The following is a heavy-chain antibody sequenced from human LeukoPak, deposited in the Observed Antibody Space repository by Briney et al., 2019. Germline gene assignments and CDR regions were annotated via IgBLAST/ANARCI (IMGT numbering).Heavy chain of an antibody. V-gene: IGHV4-34*01. CDR2: INHSGST. CDR3: ARGRRYYYGSGSYYNPPEN. J-gene: IGHJ4*02. Sequence: PSETLSLTCAVYSGSFSGYYWSWIRQPPGKGLEWIGEINHSGSTNYNPSLKSRVTISVDTSKNQFSLKLSSVTAADTAVYYCARGRRYYYGSGSYYNPPENWGQGTLVTVSS. D-gene: IGHD3-10*01. CDR1: SGSFSGYY.